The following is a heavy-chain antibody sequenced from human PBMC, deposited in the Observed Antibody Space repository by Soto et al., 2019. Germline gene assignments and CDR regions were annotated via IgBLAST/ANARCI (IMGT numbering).Heavy chain of an antibody. D-gene: IGHD2-2*01. Sequence: QVQLVESGGGVVQPGRSLRLSCAASGFTFSSYGMHWVRQAPGKGLEWVAVIWYDGSIKYYADSVKGRFTISRDNSKNTLYLQMNSLRAEDTAVYYSARDSPYCSSTSCFQFRALDVWGQGTTVTVSS. CDR3: ARDSPYCSSTSCFQFRALDV. CDR2: IWYDGSIK. CDR1: GFTFSSYG. V-gene: IGHV3-33*01. J-gene: IGHJ6*02.